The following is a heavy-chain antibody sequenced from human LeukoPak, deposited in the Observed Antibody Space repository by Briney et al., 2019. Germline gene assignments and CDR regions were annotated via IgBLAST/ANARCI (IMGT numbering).Heavy chain of an antibody. CDR2: IIPIIGIV. CDR3: VTSVPFEN. V-gene: IGHV1-69*04. CDR1: GGTFNSNG. D-gene: IGHD3-3*01. Sequence: SVKVSCKASGGTFNSNGISWVRQAPGQGLEWMGRIIPIIGIVKYAQKFQARVMITADKSTSTAYMELSSLRSEDTAVYYCVTSVPFENWGQGTQVTVSS. J-gene: IGHJ4*02.